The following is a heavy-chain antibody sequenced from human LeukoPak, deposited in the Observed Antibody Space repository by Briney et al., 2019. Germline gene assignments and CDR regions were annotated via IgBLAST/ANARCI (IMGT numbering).Heavy chain of an antibody. CDR1: GLTVSSNY. CDR2: IYSGGST. Sequence: GSLRLSCAASGLTVSSNYMSWVRQAPGKGLEGVSVIYSGGSTYYSDSVKGRFTISRDNSKNTLYLQMNSLRAEDTAVYYCARSDGSGSLDYWGQGTLVTVSS. J-gene: IGHJ4*02. V-gene: IGHV3-53*01. D-gene: IGHD3-10*01. CDR3: ARSDGSGSLDY.